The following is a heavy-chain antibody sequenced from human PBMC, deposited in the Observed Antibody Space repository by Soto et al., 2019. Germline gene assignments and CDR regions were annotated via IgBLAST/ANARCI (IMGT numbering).Heavy chain of an antibody. J-gene: IGHJ6*02. Sequence: GGSLRLSCAASGFTFSSYGMHWVRQAPGKGLEWVAVISYDGSNKYYADSVKGRFTISRDNSKNTLYLQMNSLRAEDTAVYYCAIEFMGWSYYCGVDVWGQGTMVTVSS. V-gene: IGHV3-30*03. CDR3: AIEFMGWSYYCGVDV. D-gene: IGHD6-19*01. CDR1: GFTFSSYG. CDR2: ISYDGSNK.